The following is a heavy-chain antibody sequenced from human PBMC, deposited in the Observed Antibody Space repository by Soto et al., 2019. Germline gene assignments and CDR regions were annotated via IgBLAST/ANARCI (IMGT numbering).Heavy chain of an antibody. CDR3: ARDYCSGGSCYPEKNPRHPSYYMHV. CDR1: GFTFSSYS. V-gene: IGHV3-48*01. CDR2: ISSSSSTI. J-gene: IGHJ6*03. D-gene: IGHD2-15*01. Sequence: GGSLRLSCAASGFTFSSYSMNWVRQAPGKGLEWVSYISSSSSTIYYADSVKGRFTISRDNAKDSLYLQMNSLRAEDTAVYYCARDYCSGGSCYPEKNPRHPSYYMHV.